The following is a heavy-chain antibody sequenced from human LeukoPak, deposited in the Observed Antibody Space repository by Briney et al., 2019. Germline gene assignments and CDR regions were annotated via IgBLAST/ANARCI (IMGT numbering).Heavy chain of an antibody. CDR3: ARQVPAAIVDYYGMDV. CDR2: IYPGDSDT. CDR1: GYSFTSYW. V-gene: IGHV5-51*01. J-gene: IGHJ6*02. Sequence: GESLQISCQGSGYSFTSYWIGWVRQMPGKGLEWMGIIYPGDSDTRYSPSFQGQVTISADKSISTAYLQWSSLKASDTAMYYCARQVPAAIVDYYGMDVWGQGTTVTVSS. D-gene: IGHD2-2*01.